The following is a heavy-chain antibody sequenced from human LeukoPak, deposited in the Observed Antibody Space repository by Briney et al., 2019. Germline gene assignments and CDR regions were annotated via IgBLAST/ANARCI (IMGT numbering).Heavy chain of an antibody. Sequence: ASVKVSCKASGYTFTSYGISWVGQATGQGLEWMGWTSADNGNTNYAQKLQGRVTMTTDTSTSTADRELRSLRSDDKAVYYCARDTTPHSSIDYWGQGTLVTVSS. CDR1: GYTFTSYG. V-gene: IGHV1-18*01. CDR3: ARDTTPHSSIDY. D-gene: IGHD5-18*01. J-gene: IGHJ4*02. CDR2: TSADNGNT.